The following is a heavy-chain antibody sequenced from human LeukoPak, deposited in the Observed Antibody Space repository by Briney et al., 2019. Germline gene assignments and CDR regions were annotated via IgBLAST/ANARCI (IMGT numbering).Heavy chain of an antibody. V-gene: IGHV3-48*01. CDR2: ISFGSSTI. CDR3: ARRGYTSGWDY. D-gene: IGHD6-19*01. J-gene: IGHJ4*02. Sequence: GGSLRLSCAASGFTFSSYSMNWVRQAPGKGLEWVSYISFGSSTIYYADSVKGRFTISRDNAKNSLYLQMNSLRAEDTAVYYCARRGYTSGWDYWGRGTLVTVSS. CDR1: GFTFSSYS.